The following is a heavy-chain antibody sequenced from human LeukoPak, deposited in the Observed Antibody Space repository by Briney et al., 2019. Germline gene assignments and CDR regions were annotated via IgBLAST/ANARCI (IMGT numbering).Heavy chain of an antibody. Sequence: GGSLRLSCAASGFTFSSYAMHWVRQAPGKGLEWVAVISYDGSSKYYADSVKGRFTISRDNFKNTLYLQMNSLRAEDTAVYYCAREFRGWYFDQWGQGTLVTVSS. CDR1: GFTFSSYA. D-gene: IGHD6-19*01. J-gene: IGHJ4*02. V-gene: IGHV3-30-3*01. CDR3: AREFRGWYFDQ. CDR2: ISYDGSSK.